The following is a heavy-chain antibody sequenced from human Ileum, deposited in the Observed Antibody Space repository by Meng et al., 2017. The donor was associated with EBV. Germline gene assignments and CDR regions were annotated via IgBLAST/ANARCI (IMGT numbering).Heavy chain of an antibody. V-gene: IGHV1-2*06. J-gene: IGHJ4*02. Sequence: GRRVESGAEVEKPGASVKVSCKASGYTFTGYYMHWVRQAPGQGLEWMGRINPNTGGTNYAQNFQGRVTMTRDTSITTAYMELSRLRSADTAMYYCARGKSGSYSLDYWGQGTLVTVSS. CDR1: GYTFTGYY. D-gene: IGHD3-10*01. CDR3: ARGKSGSYSLDY. CDR2: INPNTGGT.